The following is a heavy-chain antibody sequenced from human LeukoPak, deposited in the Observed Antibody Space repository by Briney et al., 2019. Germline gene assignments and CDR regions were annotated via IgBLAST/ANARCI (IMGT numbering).Heavy chain of an antibody. J-gene: IGHJ4*02. D-gene: IGHD4-11*01. CDR3: ARDPTTQTFDY. CDR2: ISGYNGYT. Sequence: ASVKVSCKASGYTFTSYGISWVRQAPGQGLEWMGWISGYNGYTHYAHNLQGRVTMTTDTSTSTAYMELRSLRSDDTAVYYCARDPTTQTFDYWGQGTLVTVSS. CDR1: GYTFTSYG. V-gene: IGHV1-18*01.